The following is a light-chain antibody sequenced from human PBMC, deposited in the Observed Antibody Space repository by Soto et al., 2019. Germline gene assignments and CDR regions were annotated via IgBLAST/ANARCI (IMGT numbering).Light chain of an antibody. V-gene: IGKV1-13*02. CDR1: QGISSA. Sequence: ALQLTQSPSSLSASVGDRVTITCRASQGISSALAWYQQKPGKAPNLLIYDASSLQSGVPSRFSGSGSGTDFTLTISSLQPEDFATYYCQQFSGYPVTFGQGTKLEIK. CDR2: DAS. CDR3: QQFSGYPVT. J-gene: IGKJ2*01.